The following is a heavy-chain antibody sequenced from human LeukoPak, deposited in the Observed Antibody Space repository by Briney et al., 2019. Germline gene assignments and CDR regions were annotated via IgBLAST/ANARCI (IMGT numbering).Heavy chain of an antibody. CDR3: ARCYSSSCLHFDY. CDR1: GYSFTSYW. V-gene: IGHV5-51*01. J-gene: IGHJ4*02. D-gene: IGHD6-13*01. Sequence: GESPKISCKGSGYSFTSYWIGWVRQMPGKGLEWMGIIYPGDSDTRYSPSFQGQVTISADKSISTAYLQWSSLKASDTAMYYCARCYSSSCLHFDYWGQGTLVTVSS. CDR2: IYPGDSDT.